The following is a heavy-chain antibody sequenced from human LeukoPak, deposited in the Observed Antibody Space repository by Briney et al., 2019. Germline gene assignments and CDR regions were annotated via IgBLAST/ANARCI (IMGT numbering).Heavy chain of an antibody. CDR2: INHSGST. Sequence: PSETLSLTCAVYGGSFSGYYWSWIRQPPGKGLEWIGEINHSGSTNYNPSLKSRVTISVDTSKNQFSLKLSSVTAADTAVYYCARHAGGYSYDYWGQGTLVTVSS. J-gene: IGHJ4*02. CDR3: ARHAGGYSYDY. V-gene: IGHV4-34*01. CDR1: GGSFSGYY. D-gene: IGHD5-18*01.